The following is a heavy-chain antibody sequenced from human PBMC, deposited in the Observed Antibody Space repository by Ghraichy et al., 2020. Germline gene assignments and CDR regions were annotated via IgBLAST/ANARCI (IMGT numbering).Heavy chain of an antibody. Sequence: SETLSLTCAVYGGSFSGYYWSWIRQPPGKGLEWIGEINHSGSTNYNPSLKSRVTISVDTSKNQFSLKLSSVTAADTAVYYCARRLMDVWGQGTTVTVSS. V-gene: IGHV4-34*01. D-gene: IGHD2-21*02. CDR1: GGSFSGYY. CDR3: ARRLMDV. CDR2: INHSGST. J-gene: IGHJ6*02.